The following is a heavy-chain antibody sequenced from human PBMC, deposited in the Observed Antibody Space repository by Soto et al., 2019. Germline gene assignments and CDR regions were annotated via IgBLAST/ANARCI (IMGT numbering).Heavy chain of an antibody. CDR3: ARDSSNSWWFDP. CDR2: IWYDGSNK. Sequence: QVQLVESGGGVVQPGRSLRLSCAASGFTFNSHGMHWVRQAPGKGPEWVAVIWYDGSNKYYADSVKGRFTISRDNSKNTLYMEMNSLRVEDTAVYYCARDSSNSWWFDPWGQGTLVTVSP. D-gene: IGHD6-13*01. CDR1: GFTFNSHG. J-gene: IGHJ5*02. V-gene: IGHV3-33*01.